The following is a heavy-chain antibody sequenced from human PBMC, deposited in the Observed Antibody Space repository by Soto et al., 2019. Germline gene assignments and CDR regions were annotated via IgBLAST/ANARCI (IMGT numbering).Heavy chain of an antibody. V-gene: IGHV3-23*01. CDR3: ARGGLVVAATPYYYYCMDV. D-gene: IGHD2-15*01. CDR1: GFTFSSYA. CDR2: ISGSGGST. Sequence: GGSLRLSCAASGFTFSSYAMSWVRQAPGKGLEWVSAISGSGGSTYYADSVKGRFTISRDNSKNTLYLQMNSLRAEDTAVYYCARGGLVVAATPYYYYCMDVWGQGTTVTVSS. J-gene: IGHJ6*02.